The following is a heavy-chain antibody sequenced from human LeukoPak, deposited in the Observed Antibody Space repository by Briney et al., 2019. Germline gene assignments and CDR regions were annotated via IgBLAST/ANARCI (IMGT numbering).Heavy chain of an antibody. J-gene: IGHJ3*02. CDR3: AKDRSDYDFWSGYYTPIRGAFDI. CDR2: ISGSGGST. V-gene: IGHV3-23*01. CDR1: GFTFSSYA. Sequence: GGSLRLSCAASGFTFSSYAMSWVRQAPGKGLEWVSAISGSGGSTYYEDSVKGRFTISRDNSKNTLYLQMNSLRAEDTAVYYCAKDRSDYDFWSGYYTPIRGAFDIWGQGTMVTVSS. D-gene: IGHD3-3*01.